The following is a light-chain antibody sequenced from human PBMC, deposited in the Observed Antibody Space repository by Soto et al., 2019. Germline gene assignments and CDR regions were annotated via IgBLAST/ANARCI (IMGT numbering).Light chain of an antibody. CDR3: SSYTSSGTLV. V-gene: IGLV2-14*03. CDR1: SSDVGGYNY. J-gene: IGLJ3*02. CDR2: DVS. Sequence: QSALTQPASVSGSPGQSITISCSGTSSDVGGYNYVSWYQHHPGKAPKLMIYDVSNRPSGVSNRFSGSKSGNTASLTISGLQAEDEADYYCSSYTSSGTLVFGGGTQLTVL.